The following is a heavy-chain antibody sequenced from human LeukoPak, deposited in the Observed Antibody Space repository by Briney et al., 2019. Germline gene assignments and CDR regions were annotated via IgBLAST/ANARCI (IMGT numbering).Heavy chain of an antibody. CDR1: GFTFSSYA. CDR3: ARDVSDCSGGSCYPTYYFNY. J-gene: IGHJ4*02. Sequence: GSLRLSCAASGFTFSSYAMSWVRQAPGKGLEWIGTIYYSGSTYYNPSLKSRVTISVDTSKNQFSLKLSSVTAADTAIYYCARDVSDCSGGSCYPTYYFNYWGQGTLVTVSS. V-gene: IGHV4-39*07. CDR2: IYYSGST. D-gene: IGHD2-15*01.